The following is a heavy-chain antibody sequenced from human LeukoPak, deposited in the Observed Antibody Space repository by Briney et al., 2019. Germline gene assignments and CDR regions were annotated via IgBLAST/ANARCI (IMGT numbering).Heavy chain of an antibody. Sequence: GGSLRLSCAASGFTFRNYRMSWVRQAPGKGLEWVANIKQESSESYYVDSVKGRFTISRDNAENSLYLQMNSLRAEDTAVYYCARGISSSWYYWGQGTLVTVSS. CDR3: ARGISSSWYY. D-gene: IGHD6-13*01. V-gene: IGHV3-7*05. J-gene: IGHJ4*02. CDR2: IKQESSES. CDR1: GFTFRNYR.